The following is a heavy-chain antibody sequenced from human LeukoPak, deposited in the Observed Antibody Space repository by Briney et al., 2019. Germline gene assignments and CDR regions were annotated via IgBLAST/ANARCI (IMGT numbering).Heavy chain of an antibody. Sequence: PGGSLRLSCTVSGFTVSSNYMSWVRQAPGKGLEWVSFIYSDNTHYSDSVKGRFTISRDNSKNTLYLQMNSLRAEDTAVYYCARRAGAYSHPYYYWGQGTLVTVSS. D-gene: IGHD4/OR15-4a*01. V-gene: IGHV3-53*01. CDR1: GFTVSSNY. CDR3: ARRAGAYSHPYYY. J-gene: IGHJ4*02. CDR2: IYSDNT.